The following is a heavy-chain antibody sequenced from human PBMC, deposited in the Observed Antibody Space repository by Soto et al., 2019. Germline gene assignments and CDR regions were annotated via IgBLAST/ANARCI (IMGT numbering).Heavy chain of an antibody. CDR1: GYTFTGYY. J-gene: IGHJ5*02. V-gene: IGHV1-69*13. Sequence: ASVKVSCKASGYTFTGYYMHWVRQAPGQGLEWMGGIIPVFGTANYAQKFQGRVTITADESTSTAYMELSSLRSEDTAVYYCARGSDYDSSGYYYSWFDPWGQGTLVTVSS. CDR3: ARGSDYDSSGYYYSWFDP. D-gene: IGHD3-22*01. CDR2: IIPVFGTA.